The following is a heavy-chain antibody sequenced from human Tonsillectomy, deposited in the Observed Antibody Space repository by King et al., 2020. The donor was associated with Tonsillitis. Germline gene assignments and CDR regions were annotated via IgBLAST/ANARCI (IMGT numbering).Heavy chain of an antibody. V-gene: IGHV1-69*12. Sequence: QLVQSGAEVKKPGSSVKISCKSSGGTLNKYSFSWVRQAPGQGLEWVGGIIPIFRAANYAQRFQGRVTSTADESTSTVYMELISLRSEDTAIYYCARKETPCCRTEYSMPGDDVWCCGIDAWGQGTTVTVSS. CDR1: GGTLNKYS. CDR2: IIPIFRAA. CDR3: ARKETPCCRTEYSMPGDDVWCCGIDA. J-gene: IGHJ6*02. D-gene: IGHD4/OR15-4a*01.